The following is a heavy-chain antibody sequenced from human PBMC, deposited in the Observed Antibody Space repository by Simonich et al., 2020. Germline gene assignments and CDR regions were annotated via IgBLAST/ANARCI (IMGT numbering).Heavy chain of an antibody. CDR2: IKHSGSP. CDR1: GGSFSGYY. J-gene: IGHJ4*02. D-gene: IGHD1-1*01. Sequence: QVQLQQWGAGLLKPSETLSLTCAVYGGSFSGYYWSWIRQPPGKGLEWIGEIKHSGSPNYNPSRKSRVTISVDTSKNQFSLKLSSVTAADTAVYYCARHLQLGPFDYWGQGTLVTVSS. V-gene: IGHV4-34*01. CDR3: ARHLQLGPFDY.